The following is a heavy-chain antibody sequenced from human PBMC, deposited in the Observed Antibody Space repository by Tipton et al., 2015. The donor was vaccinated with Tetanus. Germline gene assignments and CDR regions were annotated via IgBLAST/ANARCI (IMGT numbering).Heavy chain of an antibody. CDR2: IYPGDSNT. D-gene: IGHD3/OR15-3a*01. V-gene: IGHV5-51*01. CDR3: ARRPGFCTGSSCDYYFDY. CDR1: GYSFTTYW. J-gene: IGHJ4*02. Sequence: QLVQSGAEVKKPGESLKISCKGSGYSFTTYWIGWVRQMPGKGLEWMGTIYPGDSNTGYSPSFQGQVTISADRSVSTAYLQWTSLKATDTAIYYCARRPGFCTGSSCDYYFDYWSQGTLVTVSS.